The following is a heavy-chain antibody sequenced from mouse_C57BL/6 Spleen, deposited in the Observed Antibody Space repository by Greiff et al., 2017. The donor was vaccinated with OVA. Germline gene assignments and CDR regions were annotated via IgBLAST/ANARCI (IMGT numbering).Heavy chain of an antibody. D-gene: IGHD3-1*01. CDR1: GFTFSSYA. CDR3: ARDRADY. V-gene: IGHV5-4*01. Sequence: EVKLMESGGGLVKPGGSLKLSCAASGFTFSSYAMSWVRQTPEKRLEWVATISDGGSYTYYPDNVKGRFTISRDNAKNNLYLQMSHLKSEDTAMYYCARDRADYWGQGTTLTVSS. J-gene: IGHJ2*01. CDR2: ISDGGSYT.